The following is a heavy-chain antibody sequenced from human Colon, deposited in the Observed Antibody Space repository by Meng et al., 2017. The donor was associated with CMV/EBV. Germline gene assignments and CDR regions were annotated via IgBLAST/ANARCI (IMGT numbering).Heavy chain of an antibody. V-gene: IGHV3-66*01. CDR2: IYSGGST. Sequence: VQRVGSGGGLVQPGGSLSLSCAASGFTVSSNYMSWVRQAPGKGLEWVSVIYSGGSTYYADSVKGRFTISRDNSKNTLYLQMNSLRAEDTAVYYCARDSSSWYADYWGQGTLVTVSS. J-gene: IGHJ4*02. CDR3: ARDSSSWYADY. D-gene: IGHD6-13*01. CDR1: GFTVSSNY.